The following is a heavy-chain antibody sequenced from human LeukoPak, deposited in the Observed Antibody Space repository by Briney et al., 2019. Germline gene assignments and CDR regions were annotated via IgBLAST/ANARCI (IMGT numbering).Heavy chain of an antibody. V-gene: IGHV3-30*04. CDR1: GFTFSSYA. J-gene: IGHJ4*02. CDR2: ISYDGSNK. Sequence: GRSLRLSCAASGFTFSSYAVHWVRQAPGKGLEWVAVISYDGSNKYYADSVKGRFTISRDNSKNTLYLQVNSLRAEDTAVYYCASASNYGFWGQGTLVTVSS. D-gene: IGHD4-11*01. CDR3: ASASNYGF.